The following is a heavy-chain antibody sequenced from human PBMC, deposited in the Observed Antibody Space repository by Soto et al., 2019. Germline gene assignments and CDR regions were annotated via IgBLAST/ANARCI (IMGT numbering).Heavy chain of an antibody. CDR3: ARVTGWMYGLDGFPV. CDR2: IDPKSGDT. J-gene: IGHJ3*01. V-gene: IGHV1-2*04. Sequence: QVQLVQSGAEVKKPGASVKVSCKASGYTFIDYYMHWVRQAPGQGLEWMGWIDPKSGDTKYAEKFQGSVTLSRDTSVSTAFLELGSLRLDDTAVYYCARVTGWMYGLDGFPVWGQGTMVNVSP. CDR1: GYTFIDYY. D-gene: IGHD2-8*01.